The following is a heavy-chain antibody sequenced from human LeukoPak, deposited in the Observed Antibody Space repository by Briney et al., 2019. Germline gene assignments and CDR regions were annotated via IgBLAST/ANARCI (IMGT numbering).Heavy chain of an antibody. V-gene: IGHV1-2*06. Sequence: ASVKVSCKASGYTFTGYYMHWVRQAPGQGLEWMGRINPKSGGKNYAQKLQGRVTMNRETNNRTAYMGVRRLRSDDTAVYYCARRVLLWFGESAFDIWGQGTMVTVSS. D-gene: IGHD3-10*01. CDR3: ARRVLLWFGESAFDI. CDR1: GYTFTGYY. CDR2: INPKSGGK. J-gene: IGHJ3*02.